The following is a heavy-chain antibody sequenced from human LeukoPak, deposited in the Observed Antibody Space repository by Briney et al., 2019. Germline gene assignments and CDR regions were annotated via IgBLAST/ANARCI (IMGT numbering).Heavy chain of an antibody. Sequence: GESLKISCKGSGYSFTSYWIGWVRQMPGKGLEWIGIIYPGDSDTRYSPSFQGQVTISADKSISTAYLQWSSLKASDTAMYYCARGQAYYDFWSGYYGGYFDYWGQGTLVTVSS. CDR3: ARGQAYYDFWSGYYGGYFDY. CDR1: GYSFTSYW. D-gene: IGHD3-3*01. V-gene: IGHV5-51*01. CDR2: IYPGDSDT. J-gene: IGHJ4*02.